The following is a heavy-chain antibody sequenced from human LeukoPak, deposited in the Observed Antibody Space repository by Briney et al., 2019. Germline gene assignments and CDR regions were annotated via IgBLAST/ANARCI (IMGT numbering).Heavy chain of an antibody. D-gene: IGHD3-9*01. CDR2: ISGSGGST. CDR1: GFTFSSHA. V-gene: IGHV3-23*01. J-gene: IGHJ4*02. CDR3: AKQIYDILTGRDY. Sequence: PGGSLRLSCAASGFTFSSHAMSWVRQAPGKGLEWVSAISGSGGSTYYADSVKGRFAISRDNSKNTLYLQMNSLRAEDTAVYYCAKQIYDILTGRDYWGQGTLVTVSS.